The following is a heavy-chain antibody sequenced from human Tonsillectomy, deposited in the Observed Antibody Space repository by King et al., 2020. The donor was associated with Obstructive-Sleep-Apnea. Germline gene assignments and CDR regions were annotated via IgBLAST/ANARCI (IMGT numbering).Heavy chain of an antibody. CDR3: ARRRGIAISGVVVGNWFDP. V-gene: IGHV2-5*02. D-gene: IGHD3-3*01. CDR1: GFSLSTTGVT. CDR2: IYWDDDK. J-gene: IGHJ5*02. Sequence: TLKESGPTLVKPTQTLTLTCTISGFSLSTTGVTVGWIRQPPGKAPEWLALIYWDDDKRYSPSLKRRLTITKATSRNQVVLAMTNMDPVDTATYYCARRRGIAISGVVVGNWFDPWGQGILVTVSS.